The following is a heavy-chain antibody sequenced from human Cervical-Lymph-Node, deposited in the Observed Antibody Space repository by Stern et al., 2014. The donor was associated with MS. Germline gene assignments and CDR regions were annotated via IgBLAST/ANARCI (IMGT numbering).Heavy chain of an antibody. Sequence: QVQLVQSGSELKKPGGSVKVSCKASGYNLTTYAINWVRQAPGPGLERMGWINTKTGNPTFAQGFTGRFVFSLDTTINTAYLRISSLKAEDSAVYYCATWGAGSSPPLFYWGQGTLVTVSS. CDR1: GYNLTTYA. J-gene: IGHJ4*02. CDR3: ATWGAGSSPPLFY. D-gene: IGHD6-6*01. V-gene: IGHV7-4-1*02. CDR2: INTKTGNP.